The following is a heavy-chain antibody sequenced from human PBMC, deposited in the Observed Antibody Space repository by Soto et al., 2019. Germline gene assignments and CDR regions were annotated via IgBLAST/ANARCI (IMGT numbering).Heavy chain of an antibody. D-gene: IGHD3-22*01. V-gene: IGHV1-69*01. CDR2: IIPIFGTA. CDR3: ARGTYYYDSSGYYPLDY. Sequence: QVQLVQSGAEVKKPGSSVKVSCKASGGTFSSYAISWVRQAPGQGLEWMGGIIPIFGTANYAQKFQGRVTITADEATSTAYMELSSLRSEDTAVYYCARGTYYYDSSGYYPLDYWGQGTLVTVSS. J-gene: IGHJ4*02. CDR1: GGTFSSYA.